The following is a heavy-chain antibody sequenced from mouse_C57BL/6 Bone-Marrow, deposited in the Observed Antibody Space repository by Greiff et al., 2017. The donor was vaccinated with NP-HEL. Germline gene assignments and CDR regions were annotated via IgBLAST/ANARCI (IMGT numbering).Heavy chain of an antibody. CDR1: GFSLTSYA. D-gene: IGHD2-1*01. J-gene: IGHJ3*01. Sequence: VKVVESGPGLVAPSQSLSITCTVSGFSLTSYAISWVRQPPGKGLEWLGVIWTGGGTNYNSALKSRLSISKDNSKSQVFLKMNSLQTDDTARYYCARNSDGIAWFAYWGQGTLVTVSA. V-gene: IGHV2-9-1*01. CDR3: ARNSDGIAWFAY. CDR2: IWTGGGT.